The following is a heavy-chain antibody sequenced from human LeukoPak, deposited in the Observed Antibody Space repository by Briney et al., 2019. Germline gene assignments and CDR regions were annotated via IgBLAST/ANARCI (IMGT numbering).Heavy chain of an antibody. Sequence: ASVTVSCNTSGYTFTAYYVHWVRQAPGQGLEWMGLVKPNSGGTNYAQKFQGRVTMTRDTSISTAYMELSSLTSDDTAVYYCARVEGLASTTGDWGQGTPVTVS. CDR3: ARVEGLASTTGD. CDR1: GYTFTAYY. V-gene: IGHV1-2*02. J-gene: IGHJ4*02. D-gene: IGHD4-11*01. CDR2: VKPNSGGT.